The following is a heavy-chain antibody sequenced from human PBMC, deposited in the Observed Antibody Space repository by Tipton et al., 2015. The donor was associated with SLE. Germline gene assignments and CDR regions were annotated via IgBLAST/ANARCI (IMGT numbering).Heavy chain of an antibody. D-gene: IGHD4-17*01. Sequence: TLSLTCTVSGDSISGHYRSWIRQPPGKGLEWIGYIYYSGSTNYNPSLKSRVTISVDTSKNQFSLKLSSVTAADTAVYYCARDYGPGNWFDPWGQGTLVTVSS. CDR2: IYYSGST. J-gene: IGHJ5*02. V-gene: IGHV4-59*11. CDR3: ARDYGPGNWFDP. CDR1: GDSISGHY.